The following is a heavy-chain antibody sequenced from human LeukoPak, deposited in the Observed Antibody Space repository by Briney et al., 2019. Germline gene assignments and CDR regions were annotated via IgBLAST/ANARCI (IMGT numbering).Heavy chain of an antibody. D-gene: IGHD3-22*01. V-gene: IGHV3-20*04. CDR2: IKWNGGST. J-gene: IGHJ3*02. Sequence: PGGSLRLSCAGSGFTFDDYGMSWVRQAPGKGLEWVSGIKWNGGSTGYAASVKGRFTISRDNAKNSLYLQMNSLRAEDTALYYCARESRNYYETTPYAPFVFGIWGQGTMVTVSS. CDR3: ARESRNYYETTPYAPFVFGI. CDR1: GFTFDDYG.